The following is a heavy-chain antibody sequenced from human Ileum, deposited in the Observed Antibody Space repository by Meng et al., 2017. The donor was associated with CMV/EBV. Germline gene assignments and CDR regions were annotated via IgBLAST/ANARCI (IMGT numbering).Heavy chain of an antibody. CDR2: ISTSGST. CDR1: GLSVSSYY. V-gene: IGHV4-4*07. Sequence: VRPSATRPSTCNVSGLSVSSYYWSWIRQPSGKRLDWIGRISTSGSTNYNPSLNSRVTMSVDVSKTQFSLKLTSVTAEDTAVYFWARTYSSSSGITFDYWGQGTLVTVSS. CDR3: ARTYSSSSGITFDY. J-gene: IGHJ4*02. D-gene: IGHD6-6*01.